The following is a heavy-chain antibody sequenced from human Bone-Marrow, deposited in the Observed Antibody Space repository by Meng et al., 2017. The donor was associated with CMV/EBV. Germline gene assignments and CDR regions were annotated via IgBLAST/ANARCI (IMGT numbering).Heavy chain of an antibody. Sequence: LSLTCAASGFTFSSYAMSWVRQAPGKGLEWVSAISGSGGSTYYADSVKGRFTIPRDNSKNTLYLQMNSLRAEDTAVYYCAKSSRGGNVYYYYGMDVWGQGTTVTVSS. J-gene: IGHJ6*02. CDR3: AKSSRGGNVYYYYGMDV. V-gene: IGHV3-23*01. CDR2: ISGSGGST. D-gene: IGHD2-15*01. CDR1: GFTFSSYA.